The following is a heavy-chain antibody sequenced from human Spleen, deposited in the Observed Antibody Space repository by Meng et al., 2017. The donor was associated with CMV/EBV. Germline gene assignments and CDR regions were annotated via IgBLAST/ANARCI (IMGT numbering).Heavy chain of an antibody. CDR2: IYHSGST. D-gene: IGHD6-25*01. J-gene: IGHJ4*02. CDR3: ARKRAAVTGRLDY. V-gene: IGHV4-4*02. CDR1: GGSNSSSNW. Sequence: AVSGGSNSSSNWWSWVRQPPGKGLEWIGEIYHSGSTNYNPSLKSRVTISVDKSKNQFSLKLSSVTAADTAVYYCARKRAAVTGRLDYWGQGTLVTVSS.